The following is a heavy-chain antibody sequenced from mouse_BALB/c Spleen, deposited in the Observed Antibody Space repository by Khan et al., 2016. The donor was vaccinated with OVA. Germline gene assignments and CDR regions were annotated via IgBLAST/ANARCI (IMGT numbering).Heavy chain of an antibody. CDR3: ANSRTGTVMDS. Sequence: EVELVESGGGLVQPGGSLRLTCATSGFTFTDYYMSWVRQPPGKALEWLGFIRNKDNGYTTEYSASVKGRFTISRHTTQSSLYLQNNTLRAEDSATYYGANSRTGTVMDSWGQGTSVTVSS. J-gene: IGHJ4*01. D-gene: IGHD4-1*01. CDR2: IRNKDNGYTT. V-gene: IGHV7-3*02. CDR1: GFTFTDYY.